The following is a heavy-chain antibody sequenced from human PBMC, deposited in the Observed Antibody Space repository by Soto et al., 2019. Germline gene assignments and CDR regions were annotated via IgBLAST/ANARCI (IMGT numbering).Heavy chain of an antibody. CDR1: EFTFIGHC. CDR2: IKQDGSEK. D-gene: IGHD5-18*01. J-gene: IGHJ6*01. V-gene: IGHV3-7*05. CDR3: ARGDGIELCTFYYYYGMDV. Sequence: WVPLRLSCAASEFTFIGHCISWVRPAPGKGLEWVANIKQDGSEKYYVDSVKGRFTISRDNAKNSLYLQMNSLRAEDTAVYYCARGDGIELCTFYYYYGMDVWGQGTTVTVSS.